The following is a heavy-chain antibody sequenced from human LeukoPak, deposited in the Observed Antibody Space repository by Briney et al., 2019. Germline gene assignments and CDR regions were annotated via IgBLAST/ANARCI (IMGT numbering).Heavy chain of an antibody. Sequence: GGSLRLSCAASGFTFSTYAMSWVRQAPGKGLEWVSAISGSGGATYYADSVKGRFTISRDNAKNSLYLQMNSLRAEDTAVYYCARVDPYYYGSGSYSYYFDYWGQGTLVTVSS. J-gene: IGHJ4*02. CDR3: ARVDPYYYGSGSYSYYFDY. V-gene: IGHV3-23*01. CDR1: GFTFSTYA. D-gene: IGHD3-10*01. CDR2: ISGSGGAT.